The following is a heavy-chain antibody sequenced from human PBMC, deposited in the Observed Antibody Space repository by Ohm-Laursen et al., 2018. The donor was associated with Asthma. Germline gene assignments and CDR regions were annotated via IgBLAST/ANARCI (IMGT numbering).Heavy chain of an antibody. V-gene: IGHV3-74*03. CDR2: TNSDGTRT. J-gene: IGHJ4*02. D-gene: IGHD1-26*01. CDR1: GFTFSEYW. Sequence: GSLRLSCAASGFTFSEYWMHWVRQAPGTGLVWLSGTNSDGTRTKYADSVKGRFTISRDNAKNTLSLQMNSLRAEDTAVYYCARDHASPGEGAIDYWGQGTLVTVSS. CDR3: ARDHASPGEGAIDY.